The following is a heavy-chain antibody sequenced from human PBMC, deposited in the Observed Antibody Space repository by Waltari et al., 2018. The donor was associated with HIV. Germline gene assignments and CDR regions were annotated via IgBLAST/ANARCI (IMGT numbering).Heavy chain of an antibody. CDR3: VAEVGPRDFGN. CDR1: GFTFSDNA. Sequence: QVQLVESGGGVVQPGGSLRLSCAASGFTFSDNAMHWVRQASGKGQEWLTFITYDAGGIFYADSVRGRFTVSRDNSKNTQFLQMNSLRPEDSAVYFCVAEVGPRDFGNWGQGVLVTVSS. D-gene: IGHD1-26*01. J-gene: IGHJ4*02. V-gene: IGHV3-30*03. CDR2: ITYDAGGI.